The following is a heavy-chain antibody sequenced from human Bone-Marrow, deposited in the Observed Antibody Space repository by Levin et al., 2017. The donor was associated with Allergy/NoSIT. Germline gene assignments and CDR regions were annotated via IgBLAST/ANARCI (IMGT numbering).Heavy chain of an antibody. V-gene: IGHV1-2*02. Sequence: ASVKVSCKASGYIFTDYYMHWVRQAPGQGLEWMGWINPNTGGTSYSQNFQGRVTMTRDTSISTAYMDLSSLRSEDTAVYYCARGIASGGKTYYYYYMDVWGRGTTVAVSS. CDR1: GYIFTDYY. CDR2: INPNTGGT. D-gene: IGHD6-13*01. J-gene: IGHJ6*03. CDR3: ARGIASGGKTYYYYYMDV.